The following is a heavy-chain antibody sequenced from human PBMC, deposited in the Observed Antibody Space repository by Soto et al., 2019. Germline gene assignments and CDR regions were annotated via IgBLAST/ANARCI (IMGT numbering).Heavy chain of an antibody. CDR3: ARDYGDYSFLLAY. V-gene: IGHV4-59*01. CDR2: YSGFT. Sequence: SETLSLTCTVSGGSITTYQWSWIRQPPGKGLEWIGGYSGFTNYNPSLESRATISVDHSKNQFFLTLRSVTAADTAVYYCARDYGDYSFLLAYSGQGTLVTGSS. J-gene: IGHJ4*01. D-gene: IGHD4-17*01. CDR1: GGSITTYQ.